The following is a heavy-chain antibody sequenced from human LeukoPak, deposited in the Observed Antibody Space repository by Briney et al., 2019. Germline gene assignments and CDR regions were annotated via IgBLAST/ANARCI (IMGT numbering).Heavy chain of an antibody. J-gene: IGHJ4*02. V-gene: IGHV3-74*01. CDR1: GFIFSSYW. D-gene: IGHD2-8*02. CDR2: IRGDGSST. CDR3: VRDQLYCTGGTCYFEY. Sequence: PGGSLRLSCAASGFIFSSYWMHWVRQAPGKGLVWVSRIRGDGSSTTYADSVKGRFTISRDNAKNTLYLQMNSLRAEDTAVYFCVRDQLYCTGGTCYFEYWGQGTLVTVSS.